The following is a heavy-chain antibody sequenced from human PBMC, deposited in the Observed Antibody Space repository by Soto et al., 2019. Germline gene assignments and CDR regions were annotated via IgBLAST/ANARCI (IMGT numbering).Heavy chain of an antibody. Sequence: SVKVSCKASGYTFTGYYMHWVRQAPGQGLEWIGWIVVNSGNTNYAQKFQERVTITRDMSTSTAYMELSSLRSEDTAVYYCAADPSSDYWGQGTLVTVSS. V-gene: IGHV1-58*02. CDR3: AADPSSDY. J-gene: IGHJ4*02. CDR2: IVVNSGNT. CDR1: GYTFTGYY.